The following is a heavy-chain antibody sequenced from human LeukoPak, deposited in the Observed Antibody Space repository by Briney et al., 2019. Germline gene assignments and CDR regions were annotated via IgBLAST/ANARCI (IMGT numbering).Heavy chain of an antibody. CDR3: ARDSSFSGYAFDY. Sequence: PSETLSLTCTVSGGSISSSSYYWGWIRQPPGKGLEWIGSIYYSGSTYYNPSLKSRVTISVDTSKNQFSLKLSSVTAADTAVYYCARDSSFSGYAFDYWGQGTLVTVSS. D-gene: IGHD5-12*01. V-gene: IGHV4-39*02. CDR2: IYYSGST. J-gene: IGHJ4*02. CDR1: GGSISSSSYY.